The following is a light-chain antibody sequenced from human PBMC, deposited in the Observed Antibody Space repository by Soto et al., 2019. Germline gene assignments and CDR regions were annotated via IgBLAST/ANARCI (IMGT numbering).Light chain of an antibody. CDR3: QQSYSIMPLT. V-gene: IGKV1-39*01. Sequence: IQMTQSPSSLSASVRDRVTITCRASQSIDTSLNWYQQKPGKAPKLLIYGASSLQSGVPLRFSGSGSGTDFTLTISSLQPEDFATYYCQQSYSIMPLTFGGGTKVEIK. CDR1: QSIDTS. CDR2: GAS. J-gene: IGKJ4*01.